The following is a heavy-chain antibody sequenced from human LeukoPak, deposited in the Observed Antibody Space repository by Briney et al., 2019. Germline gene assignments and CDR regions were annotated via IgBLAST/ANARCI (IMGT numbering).Heavy chain of an antibody. CDR2: INHSGST. Sequence: TPSETLSLTCAVYGGSFSGYYWSWIRQPPGKGLEWIGEINHSGSTNYNPSLKSRVTISVDTSKNQFSLKLSSVTAADTAVYYCARGKGYNWNARTPNWFDPWGQGTLVTVSS. V-gene: IGHV4-34*01. CDR3: ARGKGYNWNARTPNWFDP. J-gene: IGHJ5*02. CDR1: GGSFSGYY. D-gene: IGHD1-20*01.